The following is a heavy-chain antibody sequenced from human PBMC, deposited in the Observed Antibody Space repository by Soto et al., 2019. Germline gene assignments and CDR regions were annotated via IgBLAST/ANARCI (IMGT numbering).Heavy chain of an antibody. CDR3: ARVALGYCSGGSCYHRAYYYYYGMDV. CDR1: GGTFSSYA. Sequence: QVQLVQSGAEVKKPRSSVKVSCKASGGTFSSYAISWVRQAPGQGLEWMGGIIPIFGTANYAQKFQGRVTITADESTSTAYMEVSSLRSEDTAVYYCARVALGYCSGGSCYHRAYYYYYGMDVWGQGTTVTVSS. CDR2: IIPIFGTA. D-gene: IGHD2-15*01. V-gene: IGHV1-69*01. J-gene: IGHJ6*02.